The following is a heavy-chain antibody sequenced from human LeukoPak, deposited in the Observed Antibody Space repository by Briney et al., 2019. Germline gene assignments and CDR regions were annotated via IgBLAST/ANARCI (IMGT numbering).Heavy chain of an antibody. CDR1: GFTFTSYG. Sequence: GGSLRLSCAASGFTFTSYGISWVRQAPGQGLEWMGWISAYNGNTNYAQKFQGRVTMTRNTSISTAYMELSSLRSEDTAVYYCAENYYDSSGYYYAAFDIWGQGTMVTVSS. J-gene: IGHJ3*02. CDR2: ISAYNGNT. V-gene: IGHV1-18*01. D-gene: IGHD3-22*01. CDR3: AENYYDSSGYYYAAFDI.